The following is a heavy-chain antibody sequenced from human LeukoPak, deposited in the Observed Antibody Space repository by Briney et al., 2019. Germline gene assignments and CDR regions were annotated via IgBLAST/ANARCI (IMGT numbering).Heavy chain of an antibody. J-gene: IGHJ4*02. D-gene: IGHD3-3*01. V-gene: IGHV3-30-3*01. CDR1: GFTFSSYA. CDR3: ARGLRFLEWLLSPLDY. CDR2: ISYDGSNK. Sequence: GGSLRLSCAASGFTFSSYAMHWVRQAPGKGLEWVAVISYDGSNKYYADFVKGRFTISRGNSKNTLYLQMNSLRAEDTAVYYCARGLRFLEWLLSPLDYWGQGTLVTVSS.